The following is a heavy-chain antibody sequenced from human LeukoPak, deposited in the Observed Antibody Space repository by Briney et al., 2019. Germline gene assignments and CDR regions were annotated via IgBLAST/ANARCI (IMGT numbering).Heavy chain of an antibody. CDR1: GYTFTSYG. CDR2: ISAYNGNT. D-gene: IGHD6-13*01. Sequence: ASVKVSCKASGYTFTSYGISWVRQAPGQGLEWMGWISAYNGNTNYAQKLQGRVTMTTDTSTSTAYMELRSRRADDTAVYYCARWSIGIGAAAGDYWGQGTLVTASS. J-gene: IGHJ4*02. V-gene: IGHV1-18*01. CDR3: ARWSIGIGAAAGDY.